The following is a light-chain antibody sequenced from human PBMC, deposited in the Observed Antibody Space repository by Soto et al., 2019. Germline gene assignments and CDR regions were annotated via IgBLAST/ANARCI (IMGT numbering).Light chain of an antibody. CDR2: GAS. Sequence: IVMTQSPATLSVSPGERATLSCRASQSVSSNLAWYQHKPGQAPRLLYYGASTKAAGIPARFSGDGSGTDFTFTISGLQSEDFAVYYCQQSNKWPYTFGQGTKLEI. J-gene: IGKJ2*01. V-gene: IGKV3-15*01. CDR1: QSVSSN. CDR3: QQSNKWPYT.